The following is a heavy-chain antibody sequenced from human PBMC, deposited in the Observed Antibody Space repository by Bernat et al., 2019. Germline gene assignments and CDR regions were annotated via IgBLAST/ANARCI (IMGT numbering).Heavy chain of an antibody. V-gene: IGHV3-21*01. CDR1: GFTFSSYS. CDR2: ISSSCSYI. D-gene: IGHD2-8*01. Sequence: EVQLVESGGGLVKPGGSLRLSCAASGFTFSSYSMNWVRQAPGKGLEWVSSISSSCSYIYYADSVKGRFTISRDNAKNSLYLQMNSLRAEDTAVYYCARLPIVLMVYDPNWYFDLWGRGTLVTVSS. J-gene: IGHJ2*01. CDR3: ARLPIVLMVYDPNWYFDL.